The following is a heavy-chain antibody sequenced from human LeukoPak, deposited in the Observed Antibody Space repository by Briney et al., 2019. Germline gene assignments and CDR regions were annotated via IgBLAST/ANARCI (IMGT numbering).Heavy chain of an antibody. D-gene: IGHD6-13*01. CDR1: GFIFDSFS. Sequence: PGGSLRLSCAASGFIFDSFSMHWVRQAPGKGLEWVSLINKGGDRTFYADSVEGRFTISRDNNKNSLYLQMTNLKTEDTALYYCAKEVRGSRWTGFDSWDQGTQVTVSS. J-gene: IGHJ4*02. CDR2: INKGGDRT. V-gene: IGHV3-43*01. CDR3: AKEVRGSRWTGFDS.